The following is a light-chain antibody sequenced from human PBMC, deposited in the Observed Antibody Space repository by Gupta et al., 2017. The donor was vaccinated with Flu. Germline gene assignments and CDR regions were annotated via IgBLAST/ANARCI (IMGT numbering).Light chain of an antibody. V-gene: IGKV3-20*01. Sequence: IVLTQSPGTLSLSTGETATLSCRASSTVSSTYLGWYQQKPGQAPRLLIYGASSRATGIPDRCSGSGSGTECTLTSSGLEPEDVAVYYCQKYGTAPFTFGPGTRVDIK. J-gene: IGKJ3*01. CDR2: GAS. CDR3: QKYGTAPFT. CDR1: STVSSTY.